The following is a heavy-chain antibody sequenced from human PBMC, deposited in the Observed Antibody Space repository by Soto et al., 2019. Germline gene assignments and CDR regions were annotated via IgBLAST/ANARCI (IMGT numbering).Heavy chain of an antibody. CDR1: GFTFGGAW. Sequence: EVQLVESGGGLVKPGGSLTLSCAASGFTFGGAWMNWVRQAPGKGLEWVGRIRKKTDGGTTDYAAPVKGRFTISRDDSKDTLYVQMNSLKTEDTAVYFCARVWYWAFDYWGQGSLVTVSS. V-gene: IGHV3-15*07. CDR3: ARVWYWAFDY. CDR2: IRKKTDGGTT. D-gene: IGHD1-20*01. J-gene: IGHJ4*02.